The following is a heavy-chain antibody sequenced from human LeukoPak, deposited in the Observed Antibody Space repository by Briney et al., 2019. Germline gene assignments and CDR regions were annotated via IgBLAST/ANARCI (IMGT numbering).Heavy chain of an antibody. J-gene: IGHJ4*02. CDR3: ARGNAAAGPFDY. CDR2: IIPILGTA. CDR1: GGTFSSDG. Sequence: SVKVSCKASGGTFSSDGFSWVRQAPGQGLEWMGAIIPILGTANYAQKFRARLSITADESTTTAYLGMSNLESEDTAVYYCARGNAAAGPFDYWGQGTLVTGSS. V-gene: IGHV1-69*13. D-gene: IGHD6-13*01.